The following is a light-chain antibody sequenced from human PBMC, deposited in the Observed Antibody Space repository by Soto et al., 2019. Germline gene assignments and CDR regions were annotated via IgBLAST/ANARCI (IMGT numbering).Light chain of an antibody. CDR2: DVN. V-gene: IGLV2-14*01. CDR1: SSDVGGYNY. J-gene: IGLJ3*02. CDR3: SSYSSTTTLV. Sequence: QSALTQHASVSGSPGQSITISCTGTSSDVGGYNYVSWYQQRPGKAPKLMIYDVNNRPSGVSNRFSASKSGNTASLTISGLQAEDEADYYCSSYSSTTTLVFGGGTKLTVL.